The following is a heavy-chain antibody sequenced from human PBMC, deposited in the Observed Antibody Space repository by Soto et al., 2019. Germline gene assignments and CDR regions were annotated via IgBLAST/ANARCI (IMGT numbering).Heavy chain of an antibody. CDR1: GFTFSSYA. Sequence: PGGSLRLSCAASGFTFSSYAMSWVRQAPGKGLEWVSAISGSGGSTYYADSVKGRFTISRDNSKNTLYLQMNSLRAEDTAVYYCAKRQTYCGGDCYSVDYWGQGTLVTV. V-gene: IGHV3-23*01. D-gene: IGHD2-21*02. J-gene: IGHJ4*02. CDR2: ISGSGGST. CDR3: AKRQTYCGGDCYSVDY.